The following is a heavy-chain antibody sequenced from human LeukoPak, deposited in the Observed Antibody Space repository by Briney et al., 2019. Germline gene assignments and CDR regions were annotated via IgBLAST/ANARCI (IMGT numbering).Heavy chain of an antibody. D-gene: IGHD6-19*01. Sequence: SETLSLTCTVSGGSISSYYWSWIRQPAGKGLEWIGRINTSGSTNYNPSLKSRVTMSVDTSKNQFSLKLSSVTAADTAVYYCARDIAVAGTHYYGMDVWGQGTTVTVSS. CDR2: INTSGST. J-gene: IGHJ6*02. V-gene: IGHV4-4*07. CDR1: GGSISSYY. CDR3: ARDIAVAGTHYYGMDV.